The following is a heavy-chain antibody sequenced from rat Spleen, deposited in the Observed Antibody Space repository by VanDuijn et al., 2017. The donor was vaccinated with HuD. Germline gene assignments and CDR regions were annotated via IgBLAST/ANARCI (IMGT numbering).Heavy chain of an antibody. CDR3: AVAGYGY. CDR2: ISNDGGTT. CDR1: GFTFSRYW. J-gene: IGHJ3*01. V-gene: IGHV5-58*01. Sequence: EVQLAETGGGLVQPGRSLKLSCVASGFTFSRYWMYWVRQAPGKGLEWVSSISNDGGTTYYSDSVKGRFTISRDNAENTVYLQMNSLRSEDTATYYGAVAGYGYWGQGTLVTVS. D-gene: IGHD4-3*01.